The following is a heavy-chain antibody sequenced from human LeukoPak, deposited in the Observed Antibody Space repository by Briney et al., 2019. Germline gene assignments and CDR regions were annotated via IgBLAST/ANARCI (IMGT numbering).Heavy chain of an antibody. J-gene: IGHJ4*02. CDR3: GKTTVGYSSGQKPAWPVDF. CDR1: GFTFGSHA. D-gene: IGHD5-18*01. Sequence: GGSLRLFCEASGFTFGSHAMYWVRQAPGKGLEWVAGIFGSGGSPHYADSVKGRFTISRDNSRNTVYLQINSLRDDDTAVYYCGKTTVGYSSGQKPAWPVDFWGQGTLVTVSS. V-gene: IGHV3-23*01. CDR2: IFGSGGSP.